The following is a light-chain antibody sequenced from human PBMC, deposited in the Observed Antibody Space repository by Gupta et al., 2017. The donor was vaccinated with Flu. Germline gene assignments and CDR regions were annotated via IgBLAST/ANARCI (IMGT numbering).Light chain of an antibody. CDR3: SSYTSSNSLE. V-gene: IGLV2-14*01. CDR2: QVI. CDR1: SIDVGGYNY. Sequence: QSALTQPASVSGSPGQSITIPCTGTSIDVGGYNYVSWYQHHPGKAPKLMIYQVINRPPGVSNRFSGSNSGNTASLTISGLQAEDEADYYCSSYTSSNSLEFGGGTKLTVL. J-gene: IGLJ3*02.